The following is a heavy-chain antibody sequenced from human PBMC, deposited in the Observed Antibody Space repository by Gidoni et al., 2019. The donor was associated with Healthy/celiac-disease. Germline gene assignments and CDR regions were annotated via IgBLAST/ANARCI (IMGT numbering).Heavy chain of an antibody. CDR1: GGSISSSSYY. CDR2: IYYSGST. CDR3: ARRVCSGGSCYPGDNWFDP. J-gene: IGHJ5*02. D-gene: IGHD2-15*01. Sequence: LQLQESAPGLVKPSEPLSLTCTVSGGSISSSSYYWGWIRQPPGKGLEWIGSIYYSGSTYYNPALNSRVTISVDTSKNQFSLKLSSVTAADTAVYYCARRVCSGGSCYPGDNWFDPWGQGTLVTVSS. V-gene: IGHV4-39*01.